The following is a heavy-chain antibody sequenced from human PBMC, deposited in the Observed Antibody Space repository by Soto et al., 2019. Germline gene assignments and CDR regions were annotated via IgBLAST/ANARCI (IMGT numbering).Heavy chain of an antibody. J-gene: IGHJ6*02. CDR2: IYTSAST. CDR1: GADINTYS. D-gene: IGHD6-19*01. Sequence: SETLSLTCSVSGADINTYSWTWIRQPAGKGLEWIFRIYTSASTNYNPSLKGGVTLSVDTSTNQVSLRLAYVTAADTAIYYCARDREAGYNCYYGMYXWGQGTTVTVS. V-gene: IGHV4-4*07. CDR3: ARDREAGYNCYYGMYX.